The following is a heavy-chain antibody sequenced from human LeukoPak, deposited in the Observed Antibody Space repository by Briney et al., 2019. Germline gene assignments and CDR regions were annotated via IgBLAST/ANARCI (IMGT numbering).Heavy chain of an antibody. CDR1: GFTFSSYA. J-gene: IGHJ5*02. CDR3: AKDTGYNWFDP. D-gene: IGHD1-14*01. V-gene: IGHV3-21*01. CDR2: ISRGSDHI. Sequence: GGSLRLSCAASGFTFSSYAMNWVRQAPGKGLEWVSSISRGSDHIFYADSMKGRFTISRDNAKNSLYLQMNSLGAEDTAVYYCAKDTGYNWFDPWGQGTLVTVSS.